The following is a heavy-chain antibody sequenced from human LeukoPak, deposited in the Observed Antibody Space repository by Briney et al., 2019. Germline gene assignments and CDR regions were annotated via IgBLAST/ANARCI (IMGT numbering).Heavy chain of an antibody. Sequence: GGSLRLSCAASGFTFDSYALHWVRQAPGKGLEWVALISYDGSNKYYADSVKGRFSISRDNSKNTLYLQMNSLRAEDTAVYYCAGLDIVVVPAAMGGQNWFDPWGQGTLVTVSS. CDR1: GFTFDSYA. D-gene: IGHD2-2*01. CDR2: ISYDGSNK. V-gene: IGHV3-30*04. J-gene: IGHJ5*02. CDR3: AGLDIVVVPAAMGGQNWFDP.